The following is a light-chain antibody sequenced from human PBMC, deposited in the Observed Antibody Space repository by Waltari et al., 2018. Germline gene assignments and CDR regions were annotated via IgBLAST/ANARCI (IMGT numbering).Light chain of an antibody. V-gene: IGKV1-39*01. CDR3: QQSYSTPYT. CDR2: AAS. CDR1: QRISND. Sequence: IHMTQSPFHLSASVGDSVTTTCRASQRISNDLNSYQQKPGKAPKLLMYAASSLQSAVPSRFSGSGSGTAFTLTISSLQPEDFATYYCQQSYSTPYTFGQGTKLEIK. J-gene: IGKJ2*01.